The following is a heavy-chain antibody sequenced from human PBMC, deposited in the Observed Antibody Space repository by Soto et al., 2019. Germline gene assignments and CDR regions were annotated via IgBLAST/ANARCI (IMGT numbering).Heavy chain of an antibody. J-gene: IGHJ6*02. D-gene: IGHD2-2*01. V-gene: IGHV3-30*18. Sequence: GSLRLSCAASGFTFSSYGMHWVRQAPGKGLEWVAVISYDGSNKYYADSVKGRFTISRDNSKNTLYLQMNSLRAEDTAVYYCAKDWGYCSSTSCYGGNYYYYGMDVWGQGTTVTVSS. CDR1: GFTFSSYG. CDR3: AKDWGYCSSTSCYGGNYYYYGMDV. CDR2: ISYDGSNK.